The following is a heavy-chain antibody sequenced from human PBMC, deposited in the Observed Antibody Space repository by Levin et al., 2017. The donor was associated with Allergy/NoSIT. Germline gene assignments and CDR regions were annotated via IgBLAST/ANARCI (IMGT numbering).Heavy chain of an antibody. V-gene: IGHV3-21*01. CDR1: GFTFSSYS. CDR2: ISSSSSYI. Sequence: GASVKVSCAASGFTFSSYSMNWVRQAPGKGLEWVSSISSSSSYIYYADSVKGRFTISRDNAKNSLYLQMNSLRAEDTAVYYCARVPDILTGPTNFDVDYWGQGTLVTVSS. CDR3: ARVPDILTGPTNFDVDY. D-gene: IGHD3-9*01. J-gene: IGHJ4*02.